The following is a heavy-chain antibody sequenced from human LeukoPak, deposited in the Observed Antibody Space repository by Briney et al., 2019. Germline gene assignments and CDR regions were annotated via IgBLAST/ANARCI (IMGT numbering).Heavy chain of an antibody. CDR1: GLTLSDHD. CDR2: ISGSGGNT. D-gene: IGHD4-23*01. Sequence: GGSLRLSCAASGLTLSDHDKDWVRQAPGKGLDWVSAISGSGGNTYYADSVKGRFTISRDNSKNTLYLQMNSLRAEDTAVYYCAKDQYGGNPQYYFDYWGQGTLVTVSS. J-gene: IGHJ4*02. CDR3: AKDQYGGNPQYYFDY. V-gene: IGHV3-23*01.